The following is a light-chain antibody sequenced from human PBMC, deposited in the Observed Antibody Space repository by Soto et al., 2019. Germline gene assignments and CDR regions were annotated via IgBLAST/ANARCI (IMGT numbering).Light chain of an antibody. CDR3: QQYGSSPWT. CDR1: QSVSSSY. CDR2: GAS. Sequence: EIVLTQSPGTLSLSPGERATLSCRASQSVSSSYLAWYQQKPGQAPSPLIYGASSRAIGIPDRFSGSGSGTDFTLTISRLEPEDFAVYYCQQYGSSPWTFVQGTKVEIK. V-gene: IGKV3-20*01. J-gene: IGKJ1*01.